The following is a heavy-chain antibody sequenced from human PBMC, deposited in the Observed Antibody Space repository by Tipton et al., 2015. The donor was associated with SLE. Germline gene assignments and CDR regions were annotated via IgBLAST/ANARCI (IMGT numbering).Heavy chain of an antibody. J-gene: IGHJ4*02. Sequence: TLSLTCAVTGYSISSDYYWGWIRQAPGKGLEWIGSIYHSGTTYYNLSLRSRVTISVDTSKSQFSLKLISVTAADTAVYYCATGSWTTFDYWGQGTVVTVSS. CDR2: IYHSGTT. V-gene: IGHV4-38-2*01. CDR3: ATGSWTTFDY. D-gene: IGHD2-15*01. CDR1: GYSISSDYY.